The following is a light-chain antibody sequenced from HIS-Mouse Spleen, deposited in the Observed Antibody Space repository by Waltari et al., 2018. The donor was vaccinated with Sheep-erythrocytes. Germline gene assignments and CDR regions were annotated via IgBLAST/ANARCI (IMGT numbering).Light chain of an antibody. V-gene: IGLV2-23*01. Sequence: QSALTQPRSVSGSPGQSVTISCTGTSRDVGSYNLVSWYQQHPGKAPKLMIYEGSKRPSGVSNRFSGSKSGNTASLTISGLQAEDEADYYCCSYASSSTPWVFGGGTKLTVL. J-gene: IGLJ3*02. CDR3: CSYASSSTPWV. CDR2: EGS. CDR1: SRDVGSYNL.